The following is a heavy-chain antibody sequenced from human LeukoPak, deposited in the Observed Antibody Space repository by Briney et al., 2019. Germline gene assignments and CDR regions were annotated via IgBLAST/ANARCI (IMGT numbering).Heavy chain of an antibody. CDR2: FDPEDGET. CDR1: GYTLTELS. CDR3: ATASRLSNWFDP. V-gene: IGHV1-24*01. D-gene: IGHD1-1*01. Sequence: ASVKVSCKVSGYTLTELSMHWVRQAPGKELEWMGGFDPEDGETIYAQKFQGRVTMTEDTSTDTAYMELSSLRSEDTAVYYCATASRLSNWFDPWGQGTLVTVSS. J-gene: IGHJ5*02.